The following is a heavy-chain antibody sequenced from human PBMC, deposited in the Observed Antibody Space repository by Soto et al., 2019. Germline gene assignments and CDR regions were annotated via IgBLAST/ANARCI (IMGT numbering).Heavy chain of an antibody. CDR1: GFTFSHYV. D-gene: IGHD3-10*01. CDR2: ISGSGSSV. J-gene: IGHJ6*02. V-gene: IGHV3-23*01. Sequence: EVELLESGGGLVRPGGSLRLSCAASGFTFSHYVLSWVRQSPERGLEWVSSISGSGSSVYVADSVRGRFIMSRDLSTNTVSLQMNRLRAVDTAVYYCAKVRASYLSASYFYYGLDVWGQGTTVTVSS. CDR3: AKVRASYLSASYFYYGLDV.